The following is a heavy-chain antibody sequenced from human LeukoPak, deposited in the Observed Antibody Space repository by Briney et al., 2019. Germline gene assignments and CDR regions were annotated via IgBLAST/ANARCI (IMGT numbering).Heavy chain of an antibody. CDR3: AKSPASGVRLYHDY. J-gene: IGHJ4*02. CDR2: ISGSGGCT. CDR1: GFTFSSYA. V-gene: IGHV3-23*01. Sequence: GGSLRLSCAASGFTFSSYAMNWVRQAPGKGLEWVSAISGSGGCTYYADSVKGRFTISRDNSKNTLYLQMNSLRAEDTAIYYCAKSPASGVRLYHDYWGQGTLVTVSS. D-gene: IGHD2-15*01.